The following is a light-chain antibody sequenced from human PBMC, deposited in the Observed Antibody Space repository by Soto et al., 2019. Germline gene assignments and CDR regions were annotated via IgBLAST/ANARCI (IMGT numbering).Light chain of an antibody. CDR1: SGHSRYA. CDR2: LNSDGSH. J-gene: IGLJ3*02. Sequence: QPVLTQSPSASASLGASVNLTCTLSSGHSRYAIAWHQQQPEKGPRYLMRLNSDGSHNKGDGIPDRFSGSTSGAERYLTISRLQSEHEADYYCQTWGTGIPWVFGGGTKLTVL. CDR3: QTWGTGIPWV. V-gene: IGLV4-69*01.